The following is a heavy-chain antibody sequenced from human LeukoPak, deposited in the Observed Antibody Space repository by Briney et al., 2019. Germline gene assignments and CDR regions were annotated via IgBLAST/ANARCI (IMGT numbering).Heavy chain of an antibody. J-gene: IGHJ4*02. CDR2: IKQDGSEK. CDR1: GFTFSSYW. Sequence: GGSLRLSCAASGFTFSSYWMSWVRQAPGKGLEWVANIKQDGSEKYYVDSVKGRFTISRDNAKNSLYLQMNSLRAEDTAVYCCASGYGSGSYYVGGPTCFDYWGQGTLVTVSS. D-gene: IGHD3-10*01. V-gene: IGHV3-7*01. CDR3: ASGYGSGSYYVGGPTCFDY.